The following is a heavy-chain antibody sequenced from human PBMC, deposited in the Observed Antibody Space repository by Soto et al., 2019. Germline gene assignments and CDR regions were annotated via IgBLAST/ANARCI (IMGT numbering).Heavy chain of an antibody. J-gene: IGHJ5*02. CDR3: ARGGAGSKWFAP. CDR2: IGYSGAT. Sequence: SETLSLTWTVSGGSITSGGSFWSWIRQHPGKGPEWIAVIGYSGATSYNPSLAGRVTISADTYKSQFSLNLRSVTAADTAVYYCARGGAGSKWFAPWGQGTLVT. CDR1: GGSITSGGSF. V-gene: IGHV4-31*02. D-gene: IGHD5-12*01.